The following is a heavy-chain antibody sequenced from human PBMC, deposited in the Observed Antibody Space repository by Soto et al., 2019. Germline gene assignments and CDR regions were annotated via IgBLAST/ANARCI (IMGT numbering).Heavy chain of an antibody. CDR2: TYYRSKWYN. Sequence: SQTLSLTCAISGDSVSSNSAAWNWIRQSPSRGLEWLGRTYYRSKWYNDYEVSVKRRITINPDTSKNQFSLKLICVTPEDASVFLCARESGRQQLGYYCAFWGQGTLVTVSS. J-gene: IGHJ4*02. CDR3: ARESGRQQLGYYCAF. D-gene: IGHD6-13*01. CDR1: GDSVSSNSAA. V-gene: IGHV6-1*01.